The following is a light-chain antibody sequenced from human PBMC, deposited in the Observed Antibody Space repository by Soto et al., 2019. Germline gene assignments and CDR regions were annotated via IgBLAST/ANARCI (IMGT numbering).Light chain of an antibody. CDR3: QQYNSFPHT. CDR1: QSVSSSY. CDR2: GAS. J-gene: IGKJ2*01. Sequence: EIVLTQSPGTLSLSPGERATLSCRASQSVSSSYLVWYQQKPGQAPRLLIYGASSRATGIPDRFSGSGSGTEFTLTISSLQSEDFATYYCQQYNSFPHTFGQGPRWIS. V-gene: IGKV3-20*01.